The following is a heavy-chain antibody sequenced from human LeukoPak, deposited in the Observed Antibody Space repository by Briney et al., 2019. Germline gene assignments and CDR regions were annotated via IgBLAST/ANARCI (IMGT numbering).Heavy chain of an antibody. CDR1: GGSFSGYY. V-gene: IGHV4-34*01. CDR3: ARDLLGYCSSTSCYGHWFDP. CDR2: VNHSGST. Sequence: ETLSLTCAVYGGSFSGYYWSWIRQPPGKGLEWIGEVNHSGSTNYNPSLKSRVTISVDTSKNQSSLKLSSVTAADTAVYYCARDLLGYCSSTSCYGHWFDPWGQGTLVTVSS. J-gene: IGHJ5*02. D-gene: IGHD2-2*01.